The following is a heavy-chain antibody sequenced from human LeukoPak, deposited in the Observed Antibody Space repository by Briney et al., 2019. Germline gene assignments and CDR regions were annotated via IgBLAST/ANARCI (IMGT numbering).Heavy chain of an antibody. Sequence: GGSLRLSCADSGFTFSSYAMSWVRQAPGKGLEWVAVISYDGSNKYYADSVRGRFTTSRDNSKNILYLQMNNLRGEDTAVYYCAKAGARGNVNWFDPWGQGTLVTVSS. CDR1: GFTFSSYA. V-gene: IGHV3-30-3*01. D-gene: IGHD1-1*01. CDR2: ISYDGSNK. CDR3: AKAGARGNVNWFDP. J-gene: IGHJ5*02.